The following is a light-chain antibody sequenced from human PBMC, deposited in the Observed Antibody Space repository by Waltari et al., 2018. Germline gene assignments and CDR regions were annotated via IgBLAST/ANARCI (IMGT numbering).Light chain of an antibody. V-gene: IGKV2-29*02. CDR3: MQGIHLPLT. J-gene: IGKJ4*01. CDR2: EVS. CDR1: ESLLFSNGKTY. Sequence: DIVMTQTPLSLSVTPGQPASISCKSSESLLFSNGKTYMYWFLQRPGQSPQLRIYEVSSRVSGVPDRFSGSGSGTDFTLKISRVEAEDVGIYYCMQGIHLPLTFGGGTKVEIK.